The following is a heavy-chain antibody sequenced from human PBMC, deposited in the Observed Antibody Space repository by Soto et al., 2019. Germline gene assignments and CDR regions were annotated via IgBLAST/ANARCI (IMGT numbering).Heavy chain of an antibody. D-gene: IGHD1-26*01. CDR3: ARDAAVGLFDY. J-gene: IGHJ4*02. V-gene: IGHV1-18*01. Sequence: QVQLVQSGAEVKKPGASVKVSCKASGYTFTSYGISWVRQAPGQGLEWMGWISDYNGNTNYAQKLQGRVTMTTDTATRTAYMELRSVRSADTAVYACARDAAVGLFDYWGQGTLVTVSS. CDR2: ISDYNGNT. CDR1: GYTFTSYG.